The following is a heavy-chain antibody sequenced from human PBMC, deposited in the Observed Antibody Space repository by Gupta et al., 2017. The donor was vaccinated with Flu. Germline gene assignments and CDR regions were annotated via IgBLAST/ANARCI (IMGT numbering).Heavy chain of an antibody. V-gene: IGHV3-33*01. J-gene: IGHJ4*02. CDR2: IWYDGSNK. CDR3: ARDRWYDSSGYYSGAFDD. CDR1: GFTFSSYG. Sequence: QVQLVESGGGVVQPGRSLRLSSAASGFTFSSYGMHWVRQAPGKGLEWVAVIWYDGSNKYYADSGKGRGTISRDNSKNTLDRQMNSLRAEETAVYYCARDRWYDSSGYYSGAFDDWGQGTMVTVSS. D-gene: IGHD3-22*01.